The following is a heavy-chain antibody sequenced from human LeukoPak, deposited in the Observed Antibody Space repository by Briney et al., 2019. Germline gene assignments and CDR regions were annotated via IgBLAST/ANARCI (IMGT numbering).Heavy chain of an antibody. Sequence: PGGSLRLSCAASGFSFNSYGMHWVRQAPGKGLEWVAVISYDGSNKYYADSVKGRFAISRDNSKNTLYLQMNSLRPEDTAVYYCAKETYSSGWYPYFDYWGQGTLVTVSS. CDR1: GFSFNSYG. CDR3: AKETYSSGWYPYFDY. CDR2: ISYDGSNK. V-gene: IGHV3-30*18. D-gene: IGHD6-19*01. J-gene: IGHJ4*02.